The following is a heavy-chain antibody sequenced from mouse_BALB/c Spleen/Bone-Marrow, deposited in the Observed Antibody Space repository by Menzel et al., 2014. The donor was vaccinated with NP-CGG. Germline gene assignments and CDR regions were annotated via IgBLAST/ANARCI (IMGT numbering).Heavy chain of an antibody. CDR1: GFTFSTYG. CDR2: ISSGGGYT. CDR3: TRQRNWDHYAMDY. Sequence: EVMLVESGGDLVKPGGSLKLSCAASGFTFSTYGMSWVRQTPDKRLEWVATISSGGGYTYYPDSVKGRFTISRDNANNTPYLQMSSLKSEDTAMYYCTRQRNWDHYAMDYWGQGTSVTVSS. D-gene: IGHD4-1*01. V-gene: IGHV5-6*01. J-gene: IGHJ4*01.